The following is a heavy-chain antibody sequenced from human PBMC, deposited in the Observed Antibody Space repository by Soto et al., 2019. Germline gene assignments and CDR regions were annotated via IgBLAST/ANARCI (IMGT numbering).Heavy chain of an antibody. D-gene: IGHD1-26*01. CDR3: AIEAENSGGYRPYGMDV. CDR2: ISWNGGTR. Sequence: EVQVVESGGGLVQPGRSLRLSCAASGFRFPDFAMHWVRQVPGKGLEWVSGISWNGGTRGYADSVKGRFTISRDNAKNSLYLQMNRLRAEDTALYYCAIEAENSGGYRPYGMDVWGQGTTVTVSS. CDR1: GFRFPDFA. V-gene: IGHV3-9*01. J-gene: IGHJ6*01.